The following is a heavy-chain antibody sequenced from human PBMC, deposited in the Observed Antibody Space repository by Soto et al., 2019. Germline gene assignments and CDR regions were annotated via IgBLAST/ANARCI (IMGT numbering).Heavy chain of an antibody. J-gene: IGHJ6*02. CDR3: ARDLSAGTPYYYYGMDV. CDR1: GYTFTSYY. Sequence: VKVSCKASGYTFTSYYMHWVRQAPGQGLEWMGIINPSGGSTSYAQKFQGRVIMTRDTSTSTVYMELSSLRSEDTAVYFCARDLSAGTPYYYYGMDVWGQGTTVTISS. CDR2: INPSGGST. V-gene: IGHV1-46*01. D-gene: IGHD6-13*01.